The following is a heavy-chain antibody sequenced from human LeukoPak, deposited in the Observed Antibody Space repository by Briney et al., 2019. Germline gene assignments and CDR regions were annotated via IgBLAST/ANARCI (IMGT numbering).Heavy chain of an antibody. D-gene: IGHD3-3*01. CDR1: GGAFSGYY. CDR3: SRHVSGYPLYFHYYYMDV. CDR2: MNDRGST. V-gene: IGHV4-34*01. J-gene: IGHJ6*03. Sequence: SETLSLTCGMHGGAFSGYYWSWMRQTPQKGLEWLGEMNDRGSTNHNPSLKSRVTLSVDKSNNQFSLTLSSGTAADTPVCYCSRHVSGYPLYFHYYYMDVWGKGTTVTISS.